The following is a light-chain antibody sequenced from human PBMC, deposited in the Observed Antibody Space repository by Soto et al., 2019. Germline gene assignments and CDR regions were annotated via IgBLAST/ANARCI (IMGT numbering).Light chain of an antibody. V-gene: IGLV2-23*01. CDR2: EGS. J-gene: IGLJ2*01. CDR1: SSDVGSYNL. Sequence: QSALTQPASVSGSPGQSITISCTGTSSDVGSYNLVSWYQQHPGKAPKLMIYEGSKRSSGVSNRFSGSKSGNTASLTISGLQAEDEADHYCCSYAGSSTLVFGGGTKLTVL. CDR3: CSYAGSSTLV.